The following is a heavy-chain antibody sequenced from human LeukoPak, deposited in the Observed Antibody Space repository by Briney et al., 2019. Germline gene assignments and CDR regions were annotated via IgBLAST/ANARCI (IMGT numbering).Heavy chain of an antibody. V-gene: IGHV3-53*05. J-gene: IGHJ3*02. CDR1: GFTASSNY. CDR2: IYSGGST. Sequence: GGSLRLSCAASGFTASSNYMSWVRQALGKGLEWVSVIYSGGSTYYADSVKGRFTISRDNSKNTLYLQMNSLRAEDTAVDYCARESSRTGAFDIWGQGTMVTVSS. CDR3: ARESSRTGAFDI. D-gene: IGHD2-2*01.